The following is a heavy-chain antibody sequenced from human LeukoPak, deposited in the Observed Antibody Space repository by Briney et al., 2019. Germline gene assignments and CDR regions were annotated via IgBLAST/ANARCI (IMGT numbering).Heavy chain of an antibody. J-gene: IGHJ4*02. CDR2: ISGSGGST. Sequence: GGSLRLSCAASGFTFSSYAMNWVRQAPGKGLEWVSGISGSGGSTYYADSVKGRFTISRDNAKNSLYLQMNSLRAEDTAVYYCAREGYSYGQRYFDYWGQGTLVTVSS. V-gene: IGHV3-23*01. CDR1: GFTFSSYA. CDR3: AREGYSYGQRYFDY. D-gene: IGHD5-18*01.